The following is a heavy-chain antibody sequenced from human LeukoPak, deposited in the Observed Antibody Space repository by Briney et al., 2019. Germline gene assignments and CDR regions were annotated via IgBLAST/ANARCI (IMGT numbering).Heavy chain of an antibody. Sequence: VASVKVSCTASGYTFTSYGTSWIWQPPAQGLEWMGLISAYNGNTNYAQKLHGRVTMTTDTSTSTAYKELKSLRSDDTAVYYCARTYYYGSGSPFRAVYYDMDVWGKGTTVTVSS. J-gene: IGHJ6*03. CDR2: ISAYNGNT. CDR1: GYTFTSYG. D-gene: IGHD3-10*01. CDR3: ARTYYYGSGSPFRAVYYDMDV. V-gene: IGHV1-18*01.